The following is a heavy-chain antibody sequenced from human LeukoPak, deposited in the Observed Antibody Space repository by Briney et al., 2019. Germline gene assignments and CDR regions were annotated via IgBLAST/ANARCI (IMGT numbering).Heavy chain of an antibody. CDR1: GFTFSDYY. J-gene: IGHJ6*02. CDR2: ISSSGSTI. Sequence: GGSLRLSCAASGFTFSDYYMSWIRQAPGKGLEWVSYISSSGSTIYYADSVKGRFTISRDNAKNSLYLQMNSLRAEDTAVYYCARLSAITTYYYYGMDVWGQGTTVTVSS. CDR3: ARLSAITTYYYYGMDV. D-gene: IGHD5-12*01. V-gene: IGHV3-11*01.